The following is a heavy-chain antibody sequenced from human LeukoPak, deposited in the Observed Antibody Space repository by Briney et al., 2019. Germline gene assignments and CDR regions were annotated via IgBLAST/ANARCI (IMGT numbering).Heavy chain of an antibody. V-gene: IGHV3-7*01. CDR1: GFTFSSYA. Sequence: TGGSLRLSCAASGFTFSSYAMSWVRQAPGKGPEWVAHIKEDGSEKYYVDSVKGRFTMFRDNAKNSLYLQMNSLRAEDTALYYCARDLGYCSGRACYSVFDYWGQGTLVTVAS. D-gene: IGHD2-15*01. J-gene: IGHJ4*02. CDR2: IKEDGSEK. CDR3: ARDLGYCSGRACYSVFDY.